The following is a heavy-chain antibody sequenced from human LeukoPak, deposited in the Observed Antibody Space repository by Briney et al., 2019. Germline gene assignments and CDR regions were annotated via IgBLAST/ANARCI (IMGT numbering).Heavy chain of an antibody. CDR3: ARSPVVIYNYFDY. D-gene: IGHD2/OR15-2a*01. CDR1: GGSLSSYY. Sequence: SETLSLSCTVPGGSLSSYYGSWIRQPAGQGLECIGRIYSSGSTNYNPSFESRVTMSVDTSKNQFSLGLSSVTAADTALYYCARSPVVIYNYFDYWGQGTLVTVSS. J-gene: IGHJ4*02. CDR2: IYSSGST. V-gene: IGHV4-4*07.